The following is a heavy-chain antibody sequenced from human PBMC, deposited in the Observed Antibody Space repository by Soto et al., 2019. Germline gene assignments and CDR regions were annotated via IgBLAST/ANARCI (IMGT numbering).Heavy chain of an antibody. J-gene: IGHJ6*02. V-gene: IGHV1-69*02. Sequence: SVKVSCKASGGTFSSYTISWVRQDPGQGLEWMGRIIPILGIANYAQKFQGRVTITADKSTSTAYMELSSLRSEDTAVYYCARVRYYYDSSGYPKPMDVWGQGTTVTVS. CDR2: IIPILGIA. CDR3: ARVRYYYDSSGYPKPMDV. D-gene: IGHD3-22*01. CDR1: GGTFSSYT.